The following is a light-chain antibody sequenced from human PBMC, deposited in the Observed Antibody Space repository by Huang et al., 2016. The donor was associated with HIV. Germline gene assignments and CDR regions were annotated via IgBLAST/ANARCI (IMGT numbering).Light chain of an antibody. Sequence: DIQMIQSPSSLSASVGDRVTITCRASQTINNYLNWYQQKAGKAPKLLIYAASSLQSGVPSRFGGSGSGTDFTLTISSLQVEDFATYYCRQSYSLPRTFGQGTKVEMK. J-gene: IGKJ1*01. V-gene: IGKV1-39*01. CDR2: AAS. CDR3: RQSYSLPRT. CDR1: QTINNY.